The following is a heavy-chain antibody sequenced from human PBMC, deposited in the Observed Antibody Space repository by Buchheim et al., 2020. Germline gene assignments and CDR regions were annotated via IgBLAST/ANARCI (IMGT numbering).Heavy chain of an antibody. CDR2: IYYSGST. V-gene: IGHV4-39*01. CDR1: GGSISSSSYY. J-gene: IGHJ2*01. CDR3: ATQTTVSSHWYFDL. D-gene: IGHD4-17*01. Sequence: QLQLQESGPGLVKPSETLSLTCTVPGGSISSSSYYWGWIRQPPGKGLEWIGSIYYSGSTYYNPSLKSRVTISVDTSKNQFSLKLSSVTAADTAVYYCATQTTVSSHWYFDLWGRGTL.